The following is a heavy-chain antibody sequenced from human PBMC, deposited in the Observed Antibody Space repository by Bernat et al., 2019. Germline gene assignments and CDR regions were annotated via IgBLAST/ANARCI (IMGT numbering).Heavy chain of an antibody. D-gene: IGHD3-16*01. CDR1: GGSFSGYY. V-gene: IGHV4-34*11. J-gene: IGHJ3*02. CDR3: ARAVGDMRPHAFDI. Sequence: QVQLQQWGAGLLKPSETLSLTCAVYGGSFSGYYWSWIRQPPGKGLEWIGYIYYSGSTNYNPSLKSRVTISVDTSKNQFSLKLSSVTATDTAVYYCARAVGDMRPHAFDIWGQGTMVTVSS. CDR2: IYYSGST.